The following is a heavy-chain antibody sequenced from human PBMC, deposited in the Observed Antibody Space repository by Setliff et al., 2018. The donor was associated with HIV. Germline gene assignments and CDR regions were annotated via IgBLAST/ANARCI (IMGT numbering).Heavy chain of an antibody. CDR1: GDSVSSNSAA. CDR3: ARSAGLLWFGELLYDY. D-gene: IGHD3-10*01. J-gene: IGHJ4*02. V-gene: IGHV6-1*01. Sequence: PSQTLSLTCVISGDSVSSNSAAWNWIRQSPSRGLEWLGRTYYRSKWYNDYAVSVKSRITINPDTSKNQFSLQLNSVTPGDTAVYYCARSAGLLWFGELLYDYWGQGTLVTVSS. CDR2: TYYRSKWYN.